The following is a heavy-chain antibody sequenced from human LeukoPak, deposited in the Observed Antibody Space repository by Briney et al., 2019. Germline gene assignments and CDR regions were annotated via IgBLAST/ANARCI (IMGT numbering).Heavy chain of an antibody. D-gene: IGHD2/OR15-2a*01. V-gene: IGHV3-74*01. CDR2: INSDGSWT. J-gene: IGHJ4*02. Sequence: GGSLRLSCAASGNYWMHWVRQVPGKGLVWVSHINSDGSWTSYADSVKGRFTIPKDNAKNTVYLQMNSLRAEDTAVYYCVSFYETYWGRGTLVTVSS. CDR1: GNYW. CDR3: VSFYETY.